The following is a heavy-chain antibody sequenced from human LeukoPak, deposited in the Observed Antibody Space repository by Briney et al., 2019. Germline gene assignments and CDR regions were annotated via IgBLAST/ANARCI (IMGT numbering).Heavy chain of an antibody. J-gene: IGHJ4*02. Sequence: PSETLSLTCAVSGGSISSGGYSWSWIRQPPGKGLEWIGYIYHSGSTYYNPSLKGRVTISVDRSKNQFSLKLSSVTAADTAVYYCARGTLGYDYWGQGTLVTVSS. CDR3: ARGTLGYDY. D-gene: IGHD2-15*01. CDR1: GGSISSGGYS. V-gene: IGHV4-30-2*01. CDR2: IYHSGST.